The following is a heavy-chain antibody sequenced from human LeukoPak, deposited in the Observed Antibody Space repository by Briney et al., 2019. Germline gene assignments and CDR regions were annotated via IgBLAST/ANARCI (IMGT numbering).Heavy chain of an antibody. CDR2: IWYDGSNK. CDR1: GFTYSSYG. J-gene: IGHJ4*02. CDR3: AREVGYYGSGNYFDY. V-gene: IGHV3-33*01. Sequence: PGRSLRLSCAASGFTYSSYGMHWVRQAPGKGLEWVAVIWYDGSNKYYADSVKGRFTISRDNSKNTLYLQMNSLRAEDTAVYYCAREVGYYGSGNYFDYWGQGTLVTVSS. D-gene: IGHD3-10*01.